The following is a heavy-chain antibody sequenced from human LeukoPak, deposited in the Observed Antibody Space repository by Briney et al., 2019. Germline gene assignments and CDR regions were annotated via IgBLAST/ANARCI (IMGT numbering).Heavy chain of an antibody. CDR3: ARNQYSGSYSPRDGMDV. D-gene: IGHD1-26*01. V-gene: IGHV1-8*01. CDR2: MNPNSGNT. CDR1: GYTFTSYD. J-gene: IGHJ6*04. Sequence: ASVKVSCKASGYTFTSYDINWVRQATGQGLEWMGWMNPNSGNTGYAQKFQGRVTMTRNTSISTAYMELSSLRSDDTAVYYCARNQYSGSYSPRDGMDVWGKGTTVTVSS.